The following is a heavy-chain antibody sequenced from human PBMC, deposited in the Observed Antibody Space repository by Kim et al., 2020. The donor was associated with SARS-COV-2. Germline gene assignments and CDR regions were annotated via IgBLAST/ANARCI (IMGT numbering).Heavy chain of an antibody. CDR1: GFTFNTYG. Sequence: GGSLRLSCAASGFTFNTYGMHWVRQAPGKGLEWVAVISYDGSNKYYADSVKGRFTISRDNSKNTLYLQMNSLRIEDTAVYYCAKSFSGSYFGDDYWGQGTPVTVSS. V-gene: IGHV3-30*18. CDR2: ISYDGSNK. CDR3: AKSFSGSYFGDDY. J-gene: IGHJ4*02. D-gene: IGHD1-26*01.